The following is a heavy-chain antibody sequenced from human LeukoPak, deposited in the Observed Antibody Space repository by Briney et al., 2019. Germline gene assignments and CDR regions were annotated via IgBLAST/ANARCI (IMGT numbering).Heavy chain of an antibody. J-gene: IGHJ4*02. CDR3: ARDEINVGSPLDY. Sequence: SETLSLTCAVYGGSFSGYYWSWIRQPPGKGLEWIGEINHSGSTNYNPSLKSRVTISVDTSKNQFSLKLSSVTAADTAVYYCARDEINVGSPLDYWGQGTLVTVSS. CDR1: GGSFSGYY. CDR2: INHSGST. V-gene: IGHV4-34*01. D-gene: IGHD3-10*01.